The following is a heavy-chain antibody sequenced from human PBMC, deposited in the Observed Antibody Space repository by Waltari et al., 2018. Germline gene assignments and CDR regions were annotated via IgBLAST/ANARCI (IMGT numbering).Heavy chain of an antibody. Sequence: QVQLQESGPGLVKPSETLSLTCTVSGGSISSYYWSWIRQPPGKGLEWIGYIYYSETTNSSPSLKRRVTISVDTSKNQFSLKLSSVTAADTAVYYCARVKYSSGWSYYYYGMDVWGQGTTVTVSS. V-gene: IGHV4-59*01. J-gene: IGHJ6*02. CDR1: GGSISSYY. CDR3: ARVKYSSGWSYYYYGMDV. CDR2: IYYSETT. D-gene: IGHD6-19*01.